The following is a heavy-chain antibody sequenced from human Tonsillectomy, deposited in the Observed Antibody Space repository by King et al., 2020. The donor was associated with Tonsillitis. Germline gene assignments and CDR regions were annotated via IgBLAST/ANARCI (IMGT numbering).Heavy chain of an antibody. CDR3: AEVLGYCSSSSCYYWFDT. Sequence: LQLVQSGAEVKKPGASVKVSCKGSDYTFSSFGITWWRQAPGQGLEWRGWISIYNGNTTYVQKFQGRVTMTTDTPTPTACMELRSLRSDDTAVYYCAEVLGYCSSSSCYYWFDTWGQGTLVTVSS. V-gene: IGHV1-18*01. J-gene: IGHJ5*02. D-gene: IGHD2-2*01. CDR1: DYTFSSFG. CDR2: ISIYNGNT.